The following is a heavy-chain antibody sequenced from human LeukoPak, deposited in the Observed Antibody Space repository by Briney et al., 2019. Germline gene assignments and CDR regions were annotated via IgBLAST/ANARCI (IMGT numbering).Heavy chain of an antibody. CDR2: IYTSGST. V-gene: IGHV4-61*02. J-gene: IGHJ3*02. CDR3: ARAQWFGAPDAFDI. CDR1: GGSISSGSYY. D-gene: IGHD3-10*01. Sequence: KSSETLSLTCTVSGGSISSGSYYWSWIRQPAGKGLEWIGRIYTSGSTNYNPSLKSRVTISVDTSKNQFSLKLSSVTAADTAVYYCARAQWFGAPDAFDIWGQGTMVTVSS.